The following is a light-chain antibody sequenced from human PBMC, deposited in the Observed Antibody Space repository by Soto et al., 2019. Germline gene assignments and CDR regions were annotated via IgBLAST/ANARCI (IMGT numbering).Light chain of an antibody. J-gene: IGLJ1*01. CDR1: SSNVGGKT. V-gene: IGLV1-44*01. Sequence: QSVLTHPPSASVTRGERFCSCCSGTSSNVGGKTVNLYQQLPGTYPKLLIYSNNQPPSAATNRFSGTLTGTSASLAISELQSEDEGHYYCAAWDDSLNGSVFGSGPNV. CDR2: SNN. CDR3: AAWDDSLNGSV.